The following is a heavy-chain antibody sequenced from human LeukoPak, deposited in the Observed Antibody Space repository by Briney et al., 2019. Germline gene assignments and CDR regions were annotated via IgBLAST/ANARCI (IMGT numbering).Heavy chain of an antibody. D-gene: IGHD6-13*01. CDR2: ISAYNGNT. CDR1: GYTFTSYG. Sequence: ASVKVSCKASGYTFTSYGISWVRQAPGQGLEWMGWISAYNGNTNYAQKLQGRVTMTTDTSTSTVYMELSSLRSEDTAVYYCARAAAPQDYYGMDVWGQGTTVTVSS. CDR3: ARAAAPQDYYGMDV. J-gene: IGHJ6*02. V-gene: IGHV1-18*01.